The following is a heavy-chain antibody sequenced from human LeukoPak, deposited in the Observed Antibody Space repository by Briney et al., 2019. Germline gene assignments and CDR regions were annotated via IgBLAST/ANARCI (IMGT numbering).Heavy chain of an antibody. CDR1: GFTFSNYE. CDR2: ISHSGAST. Sequence: GGSLRLSCAASGFTFSNYEMNWVRQAPGKGLEWVSAISHSGASTYYADSVKGRFTISRDNSKNTLYLQMNSLRAEDTAVYYCAKSVAPYCSGGSCFDAFDIWGQGTMVTVSS. V-gene: IGHV3-23*01. D-gene: IGHD2-15*01. CDR3: AKSVAPYCSGGSCFDAFDI. J-gene: IGHJ3*02.